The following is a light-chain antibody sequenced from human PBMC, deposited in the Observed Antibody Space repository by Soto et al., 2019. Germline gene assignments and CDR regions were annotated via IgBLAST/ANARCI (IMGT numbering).Light chain of an antibody. CDR1: QSITSY. V-gene: IGKV1-39*01. Sequence: DIQMAQSPSSLSASVGDRVTITCRASQSITSYLSWYQQEPGKAPKLLIYGASNLQSGVPSRFSGSGSGTDFTLTISSLQSEDFATYYCQQSSSTPWTFGQGTKVEIK. CDR2: GAS. CDR3: QQSSSTPWT. J-gene: IGKJ1*01.